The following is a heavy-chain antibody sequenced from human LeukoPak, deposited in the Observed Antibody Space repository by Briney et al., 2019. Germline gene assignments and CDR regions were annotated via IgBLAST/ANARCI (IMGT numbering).Heavy chain of an antibody. D-gene: IGHD4-17*01. CDR3: AREKGDYGDFSFDY. V-gene: IGHV1-69*13. CDR1: GGTFSSYA. J-gene: IGHJ4*02. CDR2: IIPIFGTA. Sequence: ASVKVSCKASGGTFSSYAISWVRQAPGQGLEWMGGIIPIFGTANYAQKFQGRVTITADESTSTAYMELSSLRSEDTAVYYCAREKGDYGDFSFDYWGQGTLVTVSS.